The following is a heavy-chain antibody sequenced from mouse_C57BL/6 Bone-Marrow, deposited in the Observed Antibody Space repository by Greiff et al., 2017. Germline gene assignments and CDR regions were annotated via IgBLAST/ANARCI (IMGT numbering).Heavy chain of an antibody. Sequence: QVQLKQPGTELVKPGASVKLSCKASGYTFTSYWMHWVKQRPGQGLEWIGKINPSNGGTNYNEKFKSKATLTVDKSSSTAYMQLSSLTSEDSAVYYCARLSPNRDIDYWGKGTTLTVSS. D-gene: IGHD4-1*01. V-gene: IGHV1-53*01. CDR3: ARLSPNRDIDY. J-gene: IGHJ2*01. CDR1: GYTFTSYW. CDR2: INPSNGGT.